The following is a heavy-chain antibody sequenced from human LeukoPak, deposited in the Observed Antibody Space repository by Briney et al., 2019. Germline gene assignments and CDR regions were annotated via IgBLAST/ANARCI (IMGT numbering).Heavy chain of an antibody. Sequence: GGSLRLSCAASGFTFSSYSMTWVRQAPGKGLEWVSSISSSSYIYYADSVKGRFTISRDNAKNSLYLQLNTLRAEDTAVYYCAREPAGYNFDYWGQGTLVTVSS. D-gene: IGHD6-25*01. V-gene: IGHV3-21*01. CDR2: ISSSSYI. CDR3: AREPAGYNFDY. J-gene: IGHJ4*02. CDR1: GFTFSSYS.